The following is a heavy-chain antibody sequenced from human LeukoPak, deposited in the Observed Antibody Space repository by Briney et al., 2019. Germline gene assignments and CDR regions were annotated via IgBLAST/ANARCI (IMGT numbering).Heavy chain of an antibody. V-gene: IGHV4-59*01. CDR2: IYYSGST. Sequence: SETLSLTSTVSGGSISSYYWSWIRQPPGKGLEWIGYIYYSGSTNYNPSLKSRVTISVDTSKNQFSLKLSSVTAADTAVYYCARDVPAAAGNWFDPWGQGTLVTVSS. CDR1: GGSISSYY. CDR3: ARDVPAAAGNWFDP. D-gene: IGHD2-2*01. J-gene: IGHJ5*02.